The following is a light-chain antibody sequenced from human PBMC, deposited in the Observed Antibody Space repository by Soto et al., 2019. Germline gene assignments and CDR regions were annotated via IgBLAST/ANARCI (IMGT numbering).Light chain of an antibody. Sequence: QSALSQPASVSGSPGQSITISCTGTSSDVGTYKYVSWYQHQPGEAPKLIIYEVSNRPSGVSNRFSGSKSGNTASLTISGIQTEDEADYYCGSITSSSTSVFGTGTKVTAL. V-gene: IGLV2-14*01. CDR2: EVS. CDR1: SSDVGTYKY. J-gene: IGLJ1*01. CDR3: GSITSSSTSV.